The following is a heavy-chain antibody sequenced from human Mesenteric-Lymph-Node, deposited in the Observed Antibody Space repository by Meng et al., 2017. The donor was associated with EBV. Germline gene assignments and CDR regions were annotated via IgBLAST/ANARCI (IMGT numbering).Heavy chain of an antibody. Sequence: QVQLVQSGAEVKKPGSSVKVSCKASGGTFSSQAISWVRQAPGQGLEWMGGIIPIFGTIKYAQKFQGRVTITADKSTSTAYMELSSLRSEDTAVYYCARDYMATISFTLDYWGQGTLVTVSS. D-gene: IGHD5-12*01. CDR2: IIPIFGTI. CDR1: GGTFSSQA. J-gene: IGHJ4*02. V-gene: IGHV1-69*06. CDR3: ARDYMATISFTLDY.